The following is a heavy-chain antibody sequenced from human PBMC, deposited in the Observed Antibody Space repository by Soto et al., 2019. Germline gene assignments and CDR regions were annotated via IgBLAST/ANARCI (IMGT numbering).Heavy chain of an antibody. D-gene: IGHD3-3*01. CDR2: INPSGGST. CDR3: ARDLRFLEWLSRGPSVYYGMDV. Sequence: QEQLVQSGAEVKKPGASVKVSCKASGYTFTSYYMHWVRQAPGQGLEWMGIINPSGGSTSYAQKFQGRVTMTRDTSTSTVYMELSSLRSEDTAVYYCARDLRFLEWLSRGPSVYYGMDVWGQGTTVTVSS. J-gene: IGHJ6*02. CDR1: GYTFTSYY. V-gene: IGHV1-46*01.